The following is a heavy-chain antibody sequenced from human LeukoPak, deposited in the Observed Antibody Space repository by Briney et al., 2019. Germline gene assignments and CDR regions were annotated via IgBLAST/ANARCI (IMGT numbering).Heavy chain of an antibody. CDR1: GGSISSSSYY. J-gene: IGHJ5*02. CDR2: IYYSGST. D-gene: IGHD2-2*01. V-gene: IGHV4-61*01. Sequence: TSETLSLTCTVSGGSISSSSYYWSWIRQPPGKGLEWIGYIYYSGSTNYNPSLKSRVTISVDTSKNQFSLKLSSVTAADTAVYYCAREKDCSSTSCYPPWFDPWGQGTLVTVSS. CDR3: AREKDCSSTSCYPPWFDP.